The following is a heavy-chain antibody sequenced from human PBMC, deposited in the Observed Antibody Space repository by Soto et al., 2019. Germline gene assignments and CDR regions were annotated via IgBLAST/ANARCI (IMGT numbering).Heavy chain of an antibody. D-gene: IGHD3-3*01. CDR1: GFTFSSYA. J-gene: IGHJ6*02. Sequence: GGSLRLSCAASGFTFSSYAMSWVRQAPGKGLEWVSAISGSGESTYYGDSVKGRFTISRDNSKNTLYLQMNSLRAEDTAVYYCAKDHSFALRFLAGMDVWGLGTTVTVSS. CDR2: ISGSGEST. V-gene: IGHV3-23*01. CDR3: AKDHSFALRFLAGMDV.